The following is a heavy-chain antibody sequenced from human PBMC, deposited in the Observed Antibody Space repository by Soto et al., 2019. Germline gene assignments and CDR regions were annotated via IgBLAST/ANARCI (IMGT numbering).Heavy chain of an antibody. CDR1: GFTVRSKY. V-gene: IGHV3-53*05. D-gene: IGHD3-22*01. CDR3: ASKGALLNHDDRSGYYPPDY. Sequence: GGSLRLSCASSGFTVRSKYMNWVRQAPGKGLEWVSTIWIACLTYYADSVKGRFTISRDNSKNTLYLQMNSLRAEDTAVYDCASKGALLNHDDRSGYYPPDYWGQGTLVTVS. J-gene: IGHJ4*02. CDR2: IWIACLT.